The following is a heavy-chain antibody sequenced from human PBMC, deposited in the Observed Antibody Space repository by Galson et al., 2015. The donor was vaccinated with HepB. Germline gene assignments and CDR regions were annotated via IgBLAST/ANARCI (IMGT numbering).Heavy chain of an antibody. CDR1: GFTFSSYS. D-gene: IGHD3-9*01. V-gene: IGHV3-21*01. Sequence: SLRLSCAASGFTFSSYSMNWVRQAPGKGLEWVPSISSSSSYIYYADSVKGRFTISRDNAKNSLYLQMNSLRAEDTAVYYCARDPDYYDILTGYSHFYYGMDVWGQGTTVTVSS. CDR3: ARDPDYYDILTGYSHFYYGMDV. J-gene: IGHJ6*02. CDR2: ISSSSSYI.